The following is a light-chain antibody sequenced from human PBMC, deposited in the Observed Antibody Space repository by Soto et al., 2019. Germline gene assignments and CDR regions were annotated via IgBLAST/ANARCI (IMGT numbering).Light chain of an antibody. J-gene: IGLJ1*01. CDR2: DVS. CDR3: SSYTTSNTRQIV. CDR1: KNERCGYNY. Sequence: SAPNNPSSVSGAPGGTMNTSFTGNKNERCGYNYVSWYQHHPGKAPKLMIFDVSNRPSGVSNRFSGSKSGNTASLTISGLQPEDEADYYCSSYTTSNTRQIVFGTGTKVTVL. V-gene: IGLV2-14*03.